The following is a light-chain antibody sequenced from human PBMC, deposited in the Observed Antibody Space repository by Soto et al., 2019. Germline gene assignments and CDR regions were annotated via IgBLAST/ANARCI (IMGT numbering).Light chain of an antibody. CDR1: SSTVGGFNV. V-gene: IGLV2-23*01. J-gene: IGLJ1*01. CDR3: CSYVGATTYV. Sequence: HSALTQPASVSGSPGQSITISCTGTSSTVGGFNVVSWYQQHPGKAPKVIIYEGIKRPSGVSNRFSGSNSGSTASLTISGLQAEDEADYYCCSYVGATTYVFGTGTKVTVL. CDR2: EGI.